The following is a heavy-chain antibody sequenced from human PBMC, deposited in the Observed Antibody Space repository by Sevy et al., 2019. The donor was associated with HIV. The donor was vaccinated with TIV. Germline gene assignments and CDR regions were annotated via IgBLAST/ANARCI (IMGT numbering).Heavy chain of an antibody. D-gene: IGHD3-22*01. V-gene: IGHV1-69*13. CDR1: GGTFSSYA. J-gene: IGHJ2*01. CDR3: ARTYYYDSSGYYPYWYFDL. CDR2: IIPIFGTA. Sequence: ASVKVSGKASGGTFSSYAISWVRQAPGQGLEWMGGIIPIFGTANYAQKFQGRVTITADESTSTAYMELSSLRSEETAVYYCARTYYYDSSGYYPYWYFDLWGRGTLVTVSS.